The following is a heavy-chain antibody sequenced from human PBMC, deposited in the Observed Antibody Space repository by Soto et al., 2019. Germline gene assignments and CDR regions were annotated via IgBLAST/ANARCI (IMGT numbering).Heavy chain of an antibody. D-gene: IGHD2-2*01. Sequence: QVQLVQSGAEVKKPGSSVKVSCKASGGTFSSYTINWVRQAPGQGLEWMGRIIPIFGMANYAQKFQGIVTITADESTSTAYMQLSSLRSEDTGLYYCAREEAQYQLLHSYYYMDVWGKGTTVTVSS. CDR2: IIPIFGMA. J-gene: IGHJ6*03. V-gene: IGHV1-69*08. CDR1: GGTFSSYT. CDR3: AREEAQYQLLHSYYYMDV.